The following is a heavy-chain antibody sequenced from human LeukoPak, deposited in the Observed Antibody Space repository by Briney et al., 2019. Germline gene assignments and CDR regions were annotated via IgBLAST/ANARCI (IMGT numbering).Heavy chain of an antibody. Sequence: ETLSLTCTVSGGSISSYYWRWIRQPPGKGLVWVSRINSDGSYTSYADSVKGRFTISRDNAKNSLYLQMNSLRAEDTAVYYCARGLTIEHWFDPWGQGTLVTVSS. D-gene: IGHD3-10*01. CDR2: INSDGSYT. CDR1: GGSISSYY. V-gene: IGHV3-74*01. CDR3: ARGLTIEHWFDP. J-gene: IGHJ5*02.